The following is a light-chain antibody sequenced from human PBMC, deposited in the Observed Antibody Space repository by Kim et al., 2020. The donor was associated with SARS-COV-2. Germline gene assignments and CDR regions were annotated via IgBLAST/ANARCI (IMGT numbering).Light chain of an antibody. CDR3: QQYNLYPRT. J-gene: IGKJ4*01. Sequence: ASVGDRVTIACRASQTITRWLAWYRQKLGKAPELLIYGASTLRSGVPSRFSGSGSGTEFTLTINGLQPDDFATYYCQQYNLYPRTFGGGTKVDIK. CDR1: QTITRW. CDR2: GAS. V-gene: IGKV1-5*01.